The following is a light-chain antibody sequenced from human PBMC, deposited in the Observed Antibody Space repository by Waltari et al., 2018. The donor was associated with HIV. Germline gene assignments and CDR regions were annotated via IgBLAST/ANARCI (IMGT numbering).Light chain of an antibody. J-gene: IGLJ1*01. CDR1: SGSVSTTYD. Sequence: QTVVTQEPSFSVSPGGTVTLTCGLTSGSVSTTYDPSWYRQTPGQSPRTLIYNTNIRASGVPDRVSGSILGNKAALTITGAQADDESQYYCVLYVGSGIYVFGPGTEVTVL. V-gene: IGLV8-61*01. CDR2: NTN. CDR3: VLYVGSGIYV.